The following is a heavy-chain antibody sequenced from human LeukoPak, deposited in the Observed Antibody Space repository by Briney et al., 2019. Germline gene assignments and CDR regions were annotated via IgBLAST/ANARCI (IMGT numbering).Heavy chain of an antibody. Sequence: SVKVSCKASGYTFTSYAINWVRQAPGQGLEWMGGIIPIFGTANYAQKFQDRVTITADESTSTAYMELSSLRSEDTAIYYCASRLYCSNTRCRNFPFAYWGQGTLVTVSS. J-gene: IGHJ4*02. D-gene: IGHD2-2*01. CDR1: GYTFTSYA. CDR3: ASRLYCSNTRCRNFPFAY. CDR2: IIPIFGTA. V-gene: IGHV1-69*13.